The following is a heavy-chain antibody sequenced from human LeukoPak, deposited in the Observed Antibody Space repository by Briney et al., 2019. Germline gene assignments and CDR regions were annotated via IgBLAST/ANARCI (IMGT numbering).Heavy chain of an antibody. CDR2: ISTYNGKT. V-gene: IGHV1-18*01. Sequence: ASVKVSCRASGYTFTTYGITWVRQAPGQGLEWLGWISTYNGKTNYAQKFQGRVTMTTDTSTSTAYMELRTLRSDDTAVHFCARVQVLIVPAAINYWGQGTLVTVSS. CDR1: GYTFTTYG. D-gene: IGHD2-2*01. CDR3: ARVQVLIVPAAINY. J-gene: IGHJ4*02.